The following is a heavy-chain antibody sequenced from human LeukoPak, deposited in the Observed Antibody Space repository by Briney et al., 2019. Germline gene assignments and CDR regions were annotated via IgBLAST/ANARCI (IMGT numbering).Heavy chain of an antibody. CDR3: ARRYPGVAARSDY. V-gene: IGHV1-8*01. Sequence: ASVKVSCKASGYTSTSYDINWVRQATGQGLEWMGWMNPNSGNTGYAQKFQGRVTMTRNTSISTAYMELSSLRSEDTAVYYCARRYPGVAARSDYWGQGTLVTVSS. D-gene: IGHD6-6*01. CDR2: MNPNSGNT. CDR1: GYTSTSYD. J-gene: IGHJ4*02.